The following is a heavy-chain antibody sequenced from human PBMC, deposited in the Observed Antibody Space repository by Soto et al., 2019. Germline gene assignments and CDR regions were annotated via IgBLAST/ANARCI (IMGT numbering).Heavy chain of an antibody. D-gene: IGHD3-10*01. V-gene: IGHV4-30-4*01. Sequence: QVQLQESGPGLVKPSQTLSLTCTVSGGSISSVNYYWSWIRQPPGKGLEYIAYIHYSGSSYYNPSLKRGVSISDDASQNQSSLRLTSVTAAETAVYYWAGFLYGSGSPFDNWGQGTLVTVSS. CDR2: IHYSGSS. CDR1: GGSISSVNYY. J-gene: IGHJ4*02. CDR3: AGFLYGSGSPFDN.